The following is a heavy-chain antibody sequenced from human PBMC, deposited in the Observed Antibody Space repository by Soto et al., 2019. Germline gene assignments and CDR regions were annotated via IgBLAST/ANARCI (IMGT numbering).Heavy chain of an antibody. Sequence: GGSLRLSCAASGFTFSSYSMNWVRQAPGKGLEWVSSISSSSYIYYADSVKGRFTISRDNAKNSLYLQMNSLRAEDTAVYYCARDPYYDILTGYQYFDYWGQGTLVTVSS. V-gene: IGHV3-21*01. CDR1: GFTFSSYS. J-gene: IGHJ4*02. D-gene: IGHD3-9*01. CDR2: ISSSSYI. CDR3: ARDPYYDILTGYQYFDY.